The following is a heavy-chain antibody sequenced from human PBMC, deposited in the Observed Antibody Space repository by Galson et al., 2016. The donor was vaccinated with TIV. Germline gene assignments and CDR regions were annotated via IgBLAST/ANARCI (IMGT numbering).Heavy chain of an antibody. Sequence: SVKVSCKASGYTFTSYYLHWVRQAPGQGLEWMGIINPSGGGTSSPQKFQGRVTLTRDTSTSTVYMELGSLRSEDTAVYYCARVRSCGGDCYYGDYWGQGTLVTVSS. CDR3: ARVRSCGGDCYYGDY. V-gene: IGHV1-46*01. CDR2: INPSGGGT. J-gene: IGHJ4*02. D-gene: IGHD2-21*02. CDR1: GYTFTSYY.